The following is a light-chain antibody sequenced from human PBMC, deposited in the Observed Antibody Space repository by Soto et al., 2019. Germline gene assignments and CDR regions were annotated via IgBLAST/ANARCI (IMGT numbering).Light chain of an antibody. CDR1: EGFSNY. J-gene: IGKJ4*01. CDR3: RKYNNGRLLT. V-gene: IGKV1-27*01. Sequence: DSQMNKSASSLSASEGDRVTITCRASEGFSNYLAWFQQKPGKAPALLIYAASTLQSGVPSRFSGSGSGTDFTLTINNLQPADVATYYCRKYNNGRLLTFGGVTNVDIK. CDR2: AAS.